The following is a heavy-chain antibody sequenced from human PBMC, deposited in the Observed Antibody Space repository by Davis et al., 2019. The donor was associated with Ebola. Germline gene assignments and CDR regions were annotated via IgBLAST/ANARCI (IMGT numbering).Heavy chain of an antibody. Sequence: PGGSLRLSCAASGFTFSSYWMTWVRQAPGRGLEWVANIKSDGSEKSYVDSVKGRFTISRDNAKNSLYLQMNSLRAEDTAVYYCARVGQNIAAGNAGPGFDYWGQGTLVTVSS. CDR2: IKSDGSEK. CDR1: GFTFSSYW. J-gene: IGHJ4*02. V-gene: IGHV3-7*01. CDR3: ARVGQNIAAGNAGPGFDY. D-gene: IGHD6-13*01.